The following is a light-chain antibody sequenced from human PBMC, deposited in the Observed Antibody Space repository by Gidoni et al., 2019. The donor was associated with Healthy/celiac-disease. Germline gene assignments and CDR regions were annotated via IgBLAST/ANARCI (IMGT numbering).Light chain of an antibody. CDR1: QSVSSY. Sequence: EIVLTQSPATLSLSPGERATLSCRASQSVSSYLAWYQQKPGQAPRLLIYDASNRATGIQARFSGSGSGTDFTLTISSLEPEDFAVYYCQQRSNWPPYXFXQGTKLEIK. CDR2: DAS. J-gene: IGKJ2*01. CDR3: QQRSNWPPYX. V-gene: IGKV3-11*01.